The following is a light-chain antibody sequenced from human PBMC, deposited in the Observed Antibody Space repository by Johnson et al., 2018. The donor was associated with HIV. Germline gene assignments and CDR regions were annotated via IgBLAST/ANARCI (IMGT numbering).Light chain of an antibody. CDR3: GTWDGSLSGYV. CDR1: SSNIGNNY. J-gene: IGLJ1*01. CDR2: DNN. Sequence: QSVLTQPPSVSAAPGQKVTISCSGSSSNIGNNYVSWYQQLPGTAPKLLIYDNNKRPSGIPDRFSGSKYGTSATLGITGLQTGDEADYYCGTWDGSLSGYVFGTGTKVTVL. V-gene: IGLV1-51*01.